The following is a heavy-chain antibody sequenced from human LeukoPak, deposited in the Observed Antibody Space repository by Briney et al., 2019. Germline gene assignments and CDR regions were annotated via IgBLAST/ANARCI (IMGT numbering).Heavy chain of an antibody. CDR2: IKDADAKP. D-gene: IGHD3-10*01. J-gene: IGHJ4*02. Sequence: GGSPRLSCATSGLAVSTSVIYWFRQAPGKGLEWVSDIKDADAKPSYADSVKGRFTISRDNSKNTVYLEMNSLRAEDTALYYCAKVGVRINSGDYWGQGTLVTVSS. V-gene: IGHV3-23*01. CDR1: GLAVSTSV. CDR3: AKVGVRINSGDY.